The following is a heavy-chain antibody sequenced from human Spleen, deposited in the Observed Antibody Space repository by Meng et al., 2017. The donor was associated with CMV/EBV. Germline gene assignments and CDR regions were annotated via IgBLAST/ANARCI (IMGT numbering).Heavy chain of an antibody. D-gene: IGHD1-1*01. V-gene: IGHV3-23*01. CDR3: AKSRTLLERRVLGAH. Sequence: SGCNVRSNYMSWVRQAPGKGLEWVSTISTNSRSTYYSDSVKGRFTISRDNARNTLYLQMSSLRAEDTAVYYCAKSRTLLERRVLGAHWGQGTLVTVSS. CDR2: ISTNSRST. CDR1: GCNVRSNY. J-gene: IGHJ4*02.